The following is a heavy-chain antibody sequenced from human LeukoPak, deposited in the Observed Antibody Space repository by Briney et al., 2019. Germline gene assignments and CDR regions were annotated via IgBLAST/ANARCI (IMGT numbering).Heavy chain of an antibody. D-gene: IGHD5-18*01. Sequence: GGSLRLSCAASKFTFSNYAMNWVRQAPGKGLEWVSYISSSGRTIYYSDSVKGRFTISRDNVKNSLSLQMNSLRPEDTAVYYCARDPIQLWSFDYWGQGTLVTVSS. V-gene: IGHV3-48*04. CDR3: ARDPIQLWSFDY. J-gene: IGHJ4*02. CDR1: KFTFSNYA. CDR2: ISSSGRTI.